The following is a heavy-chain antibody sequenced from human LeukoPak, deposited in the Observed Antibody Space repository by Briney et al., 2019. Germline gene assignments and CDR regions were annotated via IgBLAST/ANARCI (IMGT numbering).Heavy chain of an antibody. V-gene: IGHV3-21*04. CDR1: GFTFSSYS. D-gene: IGHD4-11*01. CDR2: ISSSSSYI. CDR3: ARDGVDYSFEY. J-gene: IGHJ4*02. Sequence: TTGGSLRLSCAASGFTFSSYSMNRVRQAPGKGLEWVSSISSSSSYIYYADSVKGRFTISRDNSKNTLYLQMNSLRAEDTAVYYCARDGVDYSFEYWGQGTLVTVSS.